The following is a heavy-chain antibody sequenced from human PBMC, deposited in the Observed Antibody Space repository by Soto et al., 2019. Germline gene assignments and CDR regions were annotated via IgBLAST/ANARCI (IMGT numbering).Heavy chain of an antibody. D-gene: IGHD6-6*01. V-gene: IGHV3-23*01. CDR2: ISGSGGST. J-gene: IGHJ4*02. CDR1: GFTFSSYA. Sequence: GESLKISCAASGFTFSSYAMSWVRQAPGKGLEWVSAISGSGGSTYYADSVKGRFTISRDNSKNTLYLQMNSLRAEDTAVYYCVKGQSIAARPVWIDYWGQGTLVTVSS. CDR3: VKGQSIAARPVWIDY.